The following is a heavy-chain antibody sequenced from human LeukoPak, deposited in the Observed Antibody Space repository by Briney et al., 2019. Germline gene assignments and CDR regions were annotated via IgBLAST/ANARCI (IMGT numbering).Heavy chain of an antibody. D-gene: IGHD6-6*01. Sequence: GGSLRLSCATSGFTFTSYWMSWVRQAPGKGLEWVANIKEDGSEKYYVDSVKGRFTISRDNAKNSLYLQMNSLRAEDTAVYYCARGGSSSGRFAYWGQGTLVTVSS. CDR2: IKEDGSEK. V-gene: IGHV3-7*01. CDR3: ARGGSSSGRFAY. J-gene: IGHJ4*02. CDR1: GFTFTSYW.